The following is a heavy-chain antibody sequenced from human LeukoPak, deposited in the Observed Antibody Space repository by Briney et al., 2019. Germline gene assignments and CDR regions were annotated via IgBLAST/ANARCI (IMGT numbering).Heavy chain of an antibody. J-gene: IGHJ3*02. CDR2: ISDYNGNT. D-gene: IGHD1-7*01. CDR1: GYTFTSYG. V-gene: IGHV1-18*01. Sequence: VASVKVSCKASGYTFTSYGISWVRQAPGQGLEWMGWISDYNGNTNYAQKLQGRVTMTTDTSTSTAYMELRSLRSDDTAVYYCARDASDNWNYKTAFDIWGQGTMVTVSS. CDR3: ARDASDNWNYKTAFDI.